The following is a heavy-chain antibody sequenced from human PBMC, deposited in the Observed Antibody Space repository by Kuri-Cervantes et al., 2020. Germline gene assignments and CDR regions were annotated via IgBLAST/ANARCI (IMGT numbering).Heavy chain of an antibody. CDR2: ISGSGGST. CDR3: ARRAPGLRAYSSSPYAFDI. CDR1: GGSFSGYY. V-gene: IGHV3-23*01. D-gene: IGHD6-13*01. Sequence: GGSLRLSCAVYGGSFSGYYWSWIRQPPGKGLEWVSAISGSGGSTYYADSVKGRFTISRDNSKNTLYLQMNSLRAEDTAVYYCARRAPGLRAYSSSPYAFDIWGQGTMVTVSS. J-gene: IGHJ3*02.